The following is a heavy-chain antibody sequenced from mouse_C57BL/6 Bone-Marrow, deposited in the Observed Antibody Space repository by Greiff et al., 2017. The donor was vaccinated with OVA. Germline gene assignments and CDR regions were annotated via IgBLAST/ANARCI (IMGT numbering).Heavy chain of an antibody. D-gene: IGHD2-4*01. CDR2: ISSGSSTI. CDR3: ARGDYAGYYAMDY. V-gene: IGHV5-17*01. J-gene: IGHJ4*01. Sequence: EVNVVESGGGLVKPGGSLKLSCAASGFTFSDYGMHWVRQAPEKGLEWVAYISSGSSTIYYADTVKGRFTISSDTAKHTLFLQMTSLRSEDAAMYYCARGDYAGYYAMDYWGQGTSVTVSS. CDR1: GFTFSDYG.